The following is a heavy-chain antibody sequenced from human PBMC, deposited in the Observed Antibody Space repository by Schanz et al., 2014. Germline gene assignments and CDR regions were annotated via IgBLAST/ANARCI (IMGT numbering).Heavy chain of an antibody. CDR3: ASKARYTYGYDY. J-gene: IGHJ4*02. V-gene: IGHV4-59*01. CDR2: IYYSGST. CDR1: GRSISSYY. D-gene: IGHD5-18*01. Sequence: QVQLQESGPGLVKPSETLSLTCSVSGRSISSYYWSWIRQPPRKGLEWIGHIYYSGSTNYNPSLKSRVTISADTSKNQLSLKLTSVTAADTAVYYCASKARYTYGYDYWGQGTLVTVSS.